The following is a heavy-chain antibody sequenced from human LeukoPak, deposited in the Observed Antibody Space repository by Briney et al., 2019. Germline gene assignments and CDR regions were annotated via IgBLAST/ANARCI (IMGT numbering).Heavy chain of an antibody. CDR2: INHSGST. CDR1: GGSFSGYY. J-gene: IGHJ4*02. D-gene: IGHD5-12*01. V-gene: IGHV4-34*01. CDR3: ARVSLRPRGYSGYGVDY. Sequence: SETLSLTCAVYGGSFSGYYWSRIRQPPGKGLEWIGEINHSGSTNYNPSLKSRVTISVDTSKNQFSLKLSSVTAADTAAYYCARVSLRPRGYSGYGVDYWGQGTLVTVSS.